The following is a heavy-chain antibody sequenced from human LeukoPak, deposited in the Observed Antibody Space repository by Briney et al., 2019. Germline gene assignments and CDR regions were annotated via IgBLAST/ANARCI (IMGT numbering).Heavy chain of an antibody. D-gene: IGHD2-2*01. Sequence: SETLSLTCTVSGGSISSSSYHWGWIRQPPGKGLEWIGSIYYSGSTYYNPSLKSRVTISVDTSKNQFSLKLSSVTAADTAVYYCVRRRDCSSTSCKYNWFDPWGQGTLVTVSS. CDR2: IYYSGST. V-gene: IGHV4-39*01. CDR3: VRRRDCSSTSCKYNWFDP. J-gene: IGHJ5*02. CDR1: GGSISSSSYH.